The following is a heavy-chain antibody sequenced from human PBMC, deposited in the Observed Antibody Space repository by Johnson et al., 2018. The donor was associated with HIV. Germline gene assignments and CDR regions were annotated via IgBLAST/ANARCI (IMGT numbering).Heavy chain of an antibody. CDR3: STLLDDAFDI. D-gene: IGHD2-21*01. Sequence: VQLVESGGGLVKPGGSLRLSCAASGFTFSDYYMSWIRQAPGKGLEWVSGINWQGGTPGFADSVKGRFTISRDNAKNSLYLQMNSLRVEDTALYYCSTLLDDAFDIWGQGTMVTVSS. V-gene: IGHV3-20*04. CDR2: INWQGGTP. J-gene: IGHJ3*02. CDR1: GFTFSDYY.